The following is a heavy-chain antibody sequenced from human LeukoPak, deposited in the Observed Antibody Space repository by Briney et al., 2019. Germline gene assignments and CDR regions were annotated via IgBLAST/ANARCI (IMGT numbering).Heavy chain of an antibody. CDR1: GGSISSYF. Sequence: SENLSLTCTVSGGSISSYFWSWIRQPPGKGLEWIGYIYYIGSTNYNPSLKSRVTISVDTSKNQFSLQLSSVTAADTAVYYCARAEGRVGVTGFDYWGQGTLVTVSS. V-gene: IGHV4-59*01. CDR3: ARAEGRVGVTGFDY. D-gene: IGHD1-26*01. CDR2: IYYIGST. J-gene: IGHJ4*02.